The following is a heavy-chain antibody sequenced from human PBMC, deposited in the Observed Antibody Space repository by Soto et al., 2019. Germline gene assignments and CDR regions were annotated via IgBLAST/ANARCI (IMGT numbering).Heavy chain of an antibody. CDR1: GFRFSNYA. V-gene: IGHV3-64D*08. CDR2: ISDNGGST. CDR3: VKGSENYVYFQH. Sequence: GGSLRLSCSASGFRFSNYAMHWVRQAPGKGLECVSAISDNGGSTYYADSVKGRFTISRDNSKNTLFLQMNNLRPEDTAVYYCVKGSENYVYFQHWGQGTLVTVSS. D-gene: IGHD3-16*01. J-gene: IGHJ1*01.